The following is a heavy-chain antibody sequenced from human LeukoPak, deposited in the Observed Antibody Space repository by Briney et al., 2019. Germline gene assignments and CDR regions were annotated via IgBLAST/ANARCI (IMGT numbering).Heavy chain of an antibody. CDR2: ISGSGGST. Sequence: GGSLRLSCAASGFTFSSYGMIWVRQAPGKGLEWVSGISGSGGSTYLADSVKGRFTISRDNSKNTLYLQMNSLRAEDTAVYYCAKDQKMVTLDYWGQGTLVTVSS. V-gene: IGHV3-23*01. D-gene: IGHD5-18*01. CDR3: AKDQKMVTLDY. J-gene: IGHJ4*02. CDR1: GFTFSSYG.